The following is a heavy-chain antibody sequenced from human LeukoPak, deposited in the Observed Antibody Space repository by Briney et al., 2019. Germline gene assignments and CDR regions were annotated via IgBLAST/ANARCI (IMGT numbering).Heavy chain of an antibody. Sequence: PGGSLRLSCAASGFTFSSYAMSWVRQAPGKGLEWDSAISGSGGSTYYADSVKGRFTISRDNSKNTLYLQMNSLRAEDTAVYYCAKGGGSSWYGAVWFDPWGQGTLVTVSS. J-gene: IGHJ5*02. CDR1: GFTFSSYA. CDR3: AKGGGSSWYGAVWFDP. CDR2: ISGSGGST. D-gene: IGHD6-13*01. V-gene: IGHV3-23*01.